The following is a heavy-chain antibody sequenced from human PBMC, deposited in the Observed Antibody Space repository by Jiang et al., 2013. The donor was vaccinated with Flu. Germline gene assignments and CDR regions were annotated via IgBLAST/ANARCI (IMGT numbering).Heavy chain of an antibody. CDR2: ISTNNGKT. Sequence: SGAEVKKPGASVKVSCKASGYSFINYSFMWVRQAPGQGLEWMGWISTNNGKTDYAQNFQGRVTMTTDTSTNTAYLDLRSLRSDDTAVYYCVRSLIQLWLYAFDIWGQGTMVTVSS. D-gene: IGHD5-18*01. CDR3: VRSLIQLWLYAFDI. CDR1: GYSFINYS. V-gene: IGHV1-18*01. J-gene: IGHJ3*02.